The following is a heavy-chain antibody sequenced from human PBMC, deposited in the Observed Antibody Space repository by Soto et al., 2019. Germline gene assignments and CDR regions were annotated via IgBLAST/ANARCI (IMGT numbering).Heavy chain of an antibody. CDR3: ARGHDGYSS. D-gene: IGHD2-15*01. J-gene: IGHJ4*02. V-gene: IGHV3-53*01. CDR2: MYVGGST. Sequence: GGSLRLSCAASGFTFSSYWMHWVRQAPGKGLVWVSIMYVGGSTYYAGSVMGRFTISRDNSENTLYLQMNSLTAEDTAVYYCARGHDGYSSWGRGTLVTVSS. CDR1: GFTFSSYW.